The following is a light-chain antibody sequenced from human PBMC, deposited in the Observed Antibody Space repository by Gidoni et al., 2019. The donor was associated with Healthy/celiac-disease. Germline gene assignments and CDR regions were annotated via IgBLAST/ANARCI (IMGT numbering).Light chain of an antibody. Sequence: QMTQAPSSLSASVGDRVTITCRASQSISSYLNWYQQKPGKAPKLLIYAASSLQSGVPSRFSGSGSGTDFTLTISSLQPEDFATYYCQQSYSTPRTFGQGTKVEIK. V-gene: IGKV1-39*01. CDR1: QSISSY. CDR2: AAS. CDR3: QQSYSTPRT. J-gene: IGKJ1*01.